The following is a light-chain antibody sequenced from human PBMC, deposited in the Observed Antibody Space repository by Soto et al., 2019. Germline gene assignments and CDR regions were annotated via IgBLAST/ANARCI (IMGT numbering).Light chain of an antibody. V-gene: IGLV1-44*01. CDR3: AAWDDSLNGYV. CDR1: SSNIGSNT. Sequence: QSVLTQTPSASGTPGQRVTISCSGSSSNIGSNTVNWYQQLPGTAPKLLIYSNNQRPSGVPDRFSGYKSGTSASLAISGLQSEDEADYYCAAWDDSLNGYVFGTGTKLTVL. J-gene: IGLJ1*01. CDR2: SNN.